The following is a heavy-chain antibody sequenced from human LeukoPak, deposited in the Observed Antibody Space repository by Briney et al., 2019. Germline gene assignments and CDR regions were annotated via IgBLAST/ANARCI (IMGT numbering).Heavy chain of an antibody. Sequence: ASVKVSCKASGGTFSSYAISWVRQAPGQGLEWMGGIIPIFGTANYAQKFQGRVTITADESTSTAYMELSSLRSEDTAVYYCARPLRSNDGMDVWGQGTTVTVSS. J-gene: IGHJ6*02. CDR3: ARPLRSNDGMDV. D-gene: IGHD2-8*01. CDR1: GGTFSSYA. CDR2: IIPIFGTA. V-gene: IGHV1-69*13.